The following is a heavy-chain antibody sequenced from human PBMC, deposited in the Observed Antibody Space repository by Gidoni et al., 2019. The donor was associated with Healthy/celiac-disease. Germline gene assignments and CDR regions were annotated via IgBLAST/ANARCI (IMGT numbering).Heavy chain of an antibody. Sequence: QVTLRESGPALVKPTQTPTLTCTFSGFSLSTSGMCVSWIRQPPGKALEWLARIDWDDDKYYSTSLKTRLTISKDTSKNQVVLTMTNMDPVDTATYYCARSVVVADRPRGGWFDPWGQGTLVTVSS. CDR3: ARSVVVADRPRGGWFDP. J-gene: IGHJ5*02. V-gene: IGHV2-70*15. CDR1: GFSLSTSGMC. D-gene: IGHD2-15*01. CDR2: IDWDDDK.